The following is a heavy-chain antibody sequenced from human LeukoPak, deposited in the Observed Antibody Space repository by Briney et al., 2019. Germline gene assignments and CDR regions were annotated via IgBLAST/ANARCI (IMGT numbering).Heavy chain of an antibody. Sequence: PGGSLRLSCAASGFTFSSYSMNWVRQAPGKGLEWVSSISSSSSYVYYADSVKGRFTISRDNAKNSLYLQMNSLRAEDTAVYYCARYYYDSSGRGAFDIWGQGTMVTVSS. V-gene: IGHV3-21*01. D-gene: IGHD3-22*01. J-gene: IGHJ3*02. CDR1: GFTFSSYS. CDR3: ARYYYDSSGRGAFDI. CDR2: ISSSSSYV.